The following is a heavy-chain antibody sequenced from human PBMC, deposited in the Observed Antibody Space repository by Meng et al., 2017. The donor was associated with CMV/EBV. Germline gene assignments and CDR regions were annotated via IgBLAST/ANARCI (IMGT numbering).Heavy chain of an antibody. D-gene: IGHD6-13*01. CDR2: IIPILGIA. Sequence: SVKVSCKASGGTFSSYAISWVRQAPGQGLEWMGGIIPILGIANYAQKFQGRVTITADKSTSTAYMELSSLRSEDTAVYYCAGEAIAAAGTLYFQHWGQGTLVTVSS. CDR1: GGTFSSYA. V-gene: IGHV1-69*10. J-gene: IGHJ1*01. CDR3: AGEAIAAAGTLYFQH.